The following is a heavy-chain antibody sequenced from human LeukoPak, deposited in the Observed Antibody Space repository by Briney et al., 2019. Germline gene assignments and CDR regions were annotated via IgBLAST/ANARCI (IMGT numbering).Heavy chain of an antibody. V-gene: IGHV3-30-3*01. CDR2: ISYDGSNK. Sequence: GGSLRLSCAASGFIFSSYAMHWVRQAPGKGLEWVAVISYDGSNKYYADSVKGRFTISRDNSKNTLYLQMNSLRAEDTAVYYCARDPARLRPISMDVWGKGTTVTVSS. CDR3: ARDPARLRPISMDV. D-gene: IGHD3-3*01. J-gene: IGHJ6*03. CDR1: GFIFSSYA.